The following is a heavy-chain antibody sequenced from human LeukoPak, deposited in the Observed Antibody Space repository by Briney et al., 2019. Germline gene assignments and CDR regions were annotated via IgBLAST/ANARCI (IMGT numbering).Heavy chain of an antibody. J-gene: IGHJ3*02. Sequence: ASVKVSFKFSEYTLTELSMHWVRQAPGKGLEWLGGFDPEDGEIIYAQKFQGRVTMSDDTSTDTAYMELGSLRSDDTAVYYCAADRGDYSGSYWTAFDIWGQGTMVTVSS. CDR1: EYTLTELS. V-gene: IGHV1-24*01. CDR3: AADRGDYSGSYWTAFDI. D-gene: IGHD1-26*01. CDR2: FDPEDGEI.